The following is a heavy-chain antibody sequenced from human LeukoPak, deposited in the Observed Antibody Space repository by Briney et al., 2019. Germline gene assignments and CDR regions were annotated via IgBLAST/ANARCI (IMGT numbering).Heavy chain of an antibody. CDR1: GFTLSNAW. CDR3: TTDLDVVVPAAITWSYYYYYYMDV. D-gene: IGHD2-2*01. V-gene: IGHV3-15*01. J-gene: IGHJ6*03. Sequence: GGSLRLSCAASGFTLSNAWMSWVRQAPGKGLEWVGRIKSKTDGGTTDYAAPVKGRFTISRDDSKNTLYLQMNSLKTEDTAVYYCTTDLDVVVPAAITWSYYYYYYMDVWGKGTTVTVSS. CDR2: IKSKTDGGTT.